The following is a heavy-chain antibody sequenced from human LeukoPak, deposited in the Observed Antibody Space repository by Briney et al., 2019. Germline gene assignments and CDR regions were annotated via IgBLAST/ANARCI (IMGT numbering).Heavy chain of an antibody. CDR1: GFTFSSYG. Sequence: GGSLRLSCAASGFTFSSYGMHWVRQAPGKGLEWVAFIRYDGSNKYYADSVKGRFTISRDNSKNTLYLQMNSLRAEDTAVYYRAKAINVDTAMAYWGQGTLVTVSS. CDR3: AKAINVDTAMAY. J-gene: IGHJ4*02. D-gene: IGHD5-18*01. V-gene: IGHV3-30*02. CDR2: IRYDGSNK.